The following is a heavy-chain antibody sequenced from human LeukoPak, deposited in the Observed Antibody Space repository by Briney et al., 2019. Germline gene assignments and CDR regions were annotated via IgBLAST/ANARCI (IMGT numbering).Heavy chain of an antibody. J-gene: IGHJ4*02. CDR3: AREKPNSESWSVYPPLDL. D-gene: IGHD3-3*01. CDR2: ISISSRHT. V-gene: IGHV3-21*06. Sequence: PGGSLRLSCAASGFRFTTYSMSWVRQAPGKGLEWISSISISSRHTSYADSLKGRFTISRDNANNSLYLQMDSLRVEDTAVYYCAREKPNSESWSVYPPLDLWGQGTLVTVSA. CDR1: GFRFTTYS.